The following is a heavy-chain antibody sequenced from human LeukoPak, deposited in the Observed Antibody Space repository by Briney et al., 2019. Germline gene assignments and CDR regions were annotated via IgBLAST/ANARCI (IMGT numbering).Heavy chain of an antibody. Sequence: GGSLRLSCAASGFTFRSHGMHWVRQAPGKGLEWVAVIYGSDTTNYADTVKGRFTISRDNSKNTLYLQMNSLRVEDTALYYCARGRSSTSSYDSWGQGSLVTVSS. V-gene: IGHV3-53*01. CDR3: ARGRSSTSSYDS. CDR2: IYGSDTT. J-gene: IGHJ5*01. CDR1: GFTFRSHG. D-gene: IGHD2-2*01.